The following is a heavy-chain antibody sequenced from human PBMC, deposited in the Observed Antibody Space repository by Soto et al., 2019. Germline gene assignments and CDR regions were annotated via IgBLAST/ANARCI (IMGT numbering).Heavy chain of an antibody. CDR3: VRVANTGYYDY. V-gene: IGHV3-33*01. Sequence: GGSLRLSCVASGFTFSNYGMHWVRQAPGKGLEWVAGIDYNEINQYYIDPVKGRFTLSRDQSKNTLYLQMNSLRAGDTAVYYSVRVANTGYYDYWGQGILVTVSS. D-gene: IGHD2-8*02. J-gene: IGHJ4*02. CDR2: IDYNEINQ. CDR1: GFTFSNYG.